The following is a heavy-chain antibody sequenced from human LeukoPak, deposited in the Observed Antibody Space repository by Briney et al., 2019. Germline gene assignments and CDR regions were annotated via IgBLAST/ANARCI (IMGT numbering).Heavy chain of an antibody. J-gene: IGHJ6*03. Sequence: PGGSLRLSCAASGFTFSSYAMHWVRQAPGKGLEWVAVISYDGSNKYYADSVEGRFTISRDNSKNTPYLQMNSLRAEDTAVYYCARDYYYMDVWGKGTTVTVSS. CDR1: GFTFSSYA. V-gene: IGHV3-30*01. CDR3: ARDYYYMDV. CDR2: ISYDGSNK.